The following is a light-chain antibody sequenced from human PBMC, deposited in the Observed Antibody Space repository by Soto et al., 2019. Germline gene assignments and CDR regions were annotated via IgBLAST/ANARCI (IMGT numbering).Light chain of an antibody. Sequence: LTQPPSASGSPGQSVTISCTGTSSDVGGYNYVSWYQQHPGKAPKLMIYEVTKRPSGVPDRFSGSKSGNTASLTVSGLQAEDEADYFCCSHAGDNTYVFGTGTKVTVL. J-gene: IGLJ1*01. CDR1: SSDVGGYNY. CDR2: EVT. V-gene: IGLV2-8*01. CDR3: CSHAGDNTYV.